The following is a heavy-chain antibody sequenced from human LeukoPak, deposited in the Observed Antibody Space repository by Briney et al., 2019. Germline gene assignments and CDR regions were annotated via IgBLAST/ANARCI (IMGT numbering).Heavy chain of an antibody. Sequence: PGGSLRLSCAASGFTFSSYAMSWVRQAPGKGLEWVSAISGSGGSTYYADSVKGRFTISRDNSKNTLYLQMNSLRAEDTAVYYCASLPLLDCSSTSCYLVGGDYWGQGTLVTVSS. CDR1: GFTFSSYA. D-gene: IGHD2-2*01. CDR3: ASLPLLDCSSTSCYLVGGDY. CDR2: ISGSGGST. J-gene: IGHJ4*02. V-gene: IGHV3-23*01.